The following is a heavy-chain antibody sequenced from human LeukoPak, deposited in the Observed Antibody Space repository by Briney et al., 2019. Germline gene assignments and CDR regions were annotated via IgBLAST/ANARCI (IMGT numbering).Heavy chain of an antibody. D-gene: IGHD1-1*01. V-gene: IGHV3-72*01. CDR2: SRNKANSYTT. CDR1: GFTFSDHY. CDR3: ARGGRGSPFDY. Sequence: GGSLRLSCAVSGFTFSDHYMDWVRQAPGKGLEWVGRSRNKANSYTTEYAASVKSRFAISRDDSKNSLYLQMNSLKTEDTALYYCARGGRGSPFDYWGQGTLVTVSS. J-gene: IGHJ4*02.